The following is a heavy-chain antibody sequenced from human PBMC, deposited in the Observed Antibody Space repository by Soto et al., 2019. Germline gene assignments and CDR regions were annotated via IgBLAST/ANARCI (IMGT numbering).Heavy chain of an antibody. J-gene: IGHJ3*02. CDR2: IDYSVTT. D-gene: IGHD2-2*01. CDR3: AREVKVPAAADAFDI. Sequence: QVQLQESGPGLVKPSQTLSLTCTVSGGSISNGNYYWSWIRQHPEKGLEWLGYIDYSVTTHYNPSLESRVTISVDTSNNQFSLNLSSVTAADTAVYYCAREVKVPAAADAFDIWGQGTMVTVSS. V-gene: IGHV4-31*03. CDR1: GGSISNGNYY.